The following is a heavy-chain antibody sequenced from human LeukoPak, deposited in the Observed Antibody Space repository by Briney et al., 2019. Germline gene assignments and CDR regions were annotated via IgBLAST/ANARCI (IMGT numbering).Heavy chain of an antibody. D-gene: IGHD3-3*01. CDR3: AKATPNTYYDFWSGPFDY. CDR1: GFTFSSYA. CDR2: ISGSGGST. V-gene: IGHV3-23*01. J-gene: IGHJ4*02. Sequence: GGSLRLSCAASGFTFSSYAMSWVRQAPGKGLEWVPAISGSGGSTYYADSVKGRFTISRDNSKNTLYLQMNSLRAEDTAVYYCAKATPNTYYDFWSGPFDYWGQGTLVTVSS.